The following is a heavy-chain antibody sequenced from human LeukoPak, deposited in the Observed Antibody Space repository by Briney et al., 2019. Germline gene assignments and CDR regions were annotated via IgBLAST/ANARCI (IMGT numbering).Heavy chain of an antibody. Sequence: TGGSLRLSCAASGFTFSSYEMNWVRQAPGKGLEWVSYISGSGSSIYYADSAKGRFTISRDNAKNSLYLQMDSLRAGDTAVYYCASPGEGYCNGGSCYYFDYWGQGTLVTVSS. CDR2: ISGSGSSI. V-gene: IGHV3-48*03. J-gene: IGHJ4*02. CDR1: GFTFSSYE. D-gene: IGHD2-15*01. CDR3: ASPGEGYCNGGSCYYFDY.